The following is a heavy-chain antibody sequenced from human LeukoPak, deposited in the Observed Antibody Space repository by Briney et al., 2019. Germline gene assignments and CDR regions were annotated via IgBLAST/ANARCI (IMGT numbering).Heavy chain of an antibody. J-gene: IGHJ4*02. CDR3: AKPNYYDSSGYYYDY. V-gene: IGHV3-23*01. Sequence: GGSLRLSCAASGFTFSSYAMSWVRQAPGKGLEWVSAISGSGDSTYYADSVKGRFTISRDNSKNTLYLQMNSLRAEDTAVYYCAKPNYYDSSGYYYDYWGQGTLVTVSS. CDR2: ISGSGDST. CDR1: GFTFSSYA. D-gene: IGHD3-22*01.